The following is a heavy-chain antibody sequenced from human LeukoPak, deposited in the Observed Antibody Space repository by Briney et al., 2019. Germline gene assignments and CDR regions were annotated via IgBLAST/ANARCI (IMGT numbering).Heavy chain of an antibody. CDR3: ARLYRIQGSSSTSWMTYYYGMDV. Sequence: ASVTVSCKASGYTFTSYGISWVRQAPGQGLEWMGWISAYNGNTNYAQKLQGRVTMTTDTSTSTAYMELRSLRSDDTAVYYCARLYRIQGSSSTSWMTYYYGMDVWGQGTTVTVSS. V-gene: IGHV1-18*01. CDR1: GYTFTSYG. J-gene: IGHJ6*02. CDR2: ISAYNGNT. D-gene: IGHD2-2*01.